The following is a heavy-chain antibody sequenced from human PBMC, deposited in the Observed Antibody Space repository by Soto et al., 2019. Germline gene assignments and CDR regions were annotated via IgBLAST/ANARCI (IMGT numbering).Heavy chain of an antibody. V-gene: IGHV1-46*01. CDR1: GYTFTSYY. CDR3: ARGSTRITMIVVVRHFDY. J-gene: IGHJ4*02. CDR2: INPSGGST. D-gene: IGHD3-22*01. Sequence: ASVKVSCKTSGYTFTSYYMHWVRQAPGQGLEWMGIINPSGGSTSYAQKFQGRVTMTRDTSTSTVYMELSSLRSEDTAVYYCARGSTRITMIVVVRHFDYWGQGTLVTVSS.